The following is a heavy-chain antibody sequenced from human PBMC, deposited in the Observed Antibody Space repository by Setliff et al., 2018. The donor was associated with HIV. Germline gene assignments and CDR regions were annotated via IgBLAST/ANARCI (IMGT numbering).Heavy chain of an antibody. CDR2: VYYSGST. CDR3: AIDGYSSSWYVISGSFDY. D-gene: IGHD6-13*01. Sequence: SETLSLTCTVSGGSISSSSYYWGWIRQPPGKGLEWIGTVYYSGSTYYNPSLKSRVTISVDTSENQFSLKLSSVTAADTAVYYCAIDGYSSSWYVISGSFDYWGQGILVTVSS. J-gene: IGHJ4*02. V-gene: IGHV4-39*07. CDR1: GGSISSSSYY.